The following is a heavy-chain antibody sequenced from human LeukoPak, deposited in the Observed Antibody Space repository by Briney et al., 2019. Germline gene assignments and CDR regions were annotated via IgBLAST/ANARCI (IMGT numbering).Heavy chain of an antibody. CDR3: ARGRAFDYFDY. CDR1: GYTFTRYV. J-gene: IGHJ4*02. CDR2: INVGNGNT. V-gene: IGHV1-3*01. Sequence: GASVKVSCKASGYTFTRYVIYWVRQAPGQRLEWMGWINVGNGNTKYSQKFQGRVTITRDTSASTAYMELSSLRSEDTAVYYCARGRAFDYFDYWGQGTLVTVSS. D-gene: IGHD3-10*01.